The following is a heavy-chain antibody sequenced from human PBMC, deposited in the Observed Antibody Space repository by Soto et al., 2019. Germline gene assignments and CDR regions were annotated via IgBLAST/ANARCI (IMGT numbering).Heavy chain of an antibody. D-gene: IGHD3-22*01. CDR2: FYPGKSDI. CDR1: GYSFTNYW. J-gene: IGHJ4*02. V-gene: IGHV5-51*01. CDR3: TRHSGLESSGYYSY. Sequence: PGESLKISCKGSGYSFTNYWIGWVRQMPGKGLERMGIFYPGKSDIRYNPPFQGQVTMSADRSISPAYLQWSNLKAWDSAMYYCTRHSGLESSGYYSYWGQGTPVTVSS.